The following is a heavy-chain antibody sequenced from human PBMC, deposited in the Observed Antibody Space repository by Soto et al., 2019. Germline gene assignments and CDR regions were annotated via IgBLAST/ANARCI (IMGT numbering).Heavy chain of an antibody. J-gene: IGHJ6*02. V-gene: IGHV3-23*01. CDR1: GFTFSSYA. CDR3: AKDLAVAGTLRYGMDV. D-gene: IGHD6-19*01. Sequence: PGGSLRLSCAASGFTFSSYAMSWVRQAPGKGLEWVSAISGSGGSTYYADSVKGRFTISRDNSKNTLYLQMNGLRAEDTAVYYCAKDLAVAGTLRYGMDVWGQGATVTVSS. CDR2: ISGSGGST.